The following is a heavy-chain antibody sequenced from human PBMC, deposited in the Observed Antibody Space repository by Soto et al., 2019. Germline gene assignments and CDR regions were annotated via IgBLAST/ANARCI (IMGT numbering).Heavy chain of an antibody. CDR3: ARGTRYSSSRYYYYYGMDV. J-gene: IGHJ6*02. CDR2: IYSGGST. D-gene: IGHD6-13*01. V-gene: IGHV3-53*01. Sequence: GGSLRLSCAASGFTVSSNYMSWVRQAPGKGLEWVSVIYSGGSTYYADSVKDRFTISRDNSKNTLYLQMNSLRAEDTAVYYCARGTRYSSSRYYYYYGMDVWGQGTTVTVSS. CDR1: GFTVSSNY.